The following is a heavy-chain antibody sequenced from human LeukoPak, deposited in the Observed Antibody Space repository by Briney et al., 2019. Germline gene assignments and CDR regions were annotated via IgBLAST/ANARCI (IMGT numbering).Heavy chain of an antibody. D-gene: IGHD3-16*02. Sequence: SETLSLTCTVSGGSISSSTYYWGWIRQPPGKGLERIGSIYYSGSTYYNPSLKSRVTISVDTSKNQFSLKLSSVTAADTAVYYCARLGYQEYYFDYWGQGTLVTVSS. CDR3: ARLGYQEYYFDY. J-gene: IGHJ4*02. V-gene: IGHV4-39*01. CDR2: IYYSGST. CDR1: GGSISSSTYY.